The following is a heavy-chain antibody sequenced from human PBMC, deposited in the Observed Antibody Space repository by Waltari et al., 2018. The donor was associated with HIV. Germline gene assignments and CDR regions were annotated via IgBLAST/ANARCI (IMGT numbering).Heavy chain of an antibody. Sequence: QVQLQESGPGLVKPSETLSLTCAVSDYSISSGYYWGWIRQPPGKGREWIGSINHSGSTYYNPSLKIRVTISVDTSKNQFSLKLSSVTAADTAVYYCARERGGYDILTGYWEVDVWGQGTTVTVSS. CDR1: DYSISSGYY. J-gene: IGHJ6*02. CDR2: INHSGST. CDR3: ARERGGYDILTGYWEVDV. V-gene: IGHV4-38-2*02. D-gene: IGHD3-9*01.